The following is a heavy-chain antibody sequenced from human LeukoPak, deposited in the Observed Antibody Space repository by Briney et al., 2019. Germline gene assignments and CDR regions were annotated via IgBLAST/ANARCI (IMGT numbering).Heavy chain of an antibody. D-gene: IGHD3-16*02. CDR3: ARVRGTSGGVIVMGPRRYYYFDY. V-gene: IGHV4-31*03. Sequence: PSETLSLTCTVSGGSISSGGYYWSWIRQHPGKGLEWIGYIYYSGSTYYNPSLKSRVTISVDTSKNQFSLKLSSVTAADTAVYYCARVRGTSGGVIVMGPRRYYYFDYWGQGTLVTVSS. CDR1: GGSISSGGYY. CDR2: IYYSGST. J-gene: IGHJ4*02.